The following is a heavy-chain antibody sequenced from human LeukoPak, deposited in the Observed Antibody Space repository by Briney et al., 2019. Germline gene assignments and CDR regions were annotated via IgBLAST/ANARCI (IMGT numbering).Heavy chain of an antibody. J-gene: IGHJ5*02. V-gene: IGHV4-39*07. Sequence: PSETLSLTCTVSGGSISSGGYYWSWIRQPPGKGLEWIGEINHSGSTNYNPSLKSRVTISVDTSKNQFSLKLSSVTAADTAVYYCARPGITGTREFDPWGQGTLVTVSS. CDR1: GGSISSGGYY. D-gene: IGHD1-7*01. CDR3: ARPGITGTREFDP. CDR2: INHSGST.